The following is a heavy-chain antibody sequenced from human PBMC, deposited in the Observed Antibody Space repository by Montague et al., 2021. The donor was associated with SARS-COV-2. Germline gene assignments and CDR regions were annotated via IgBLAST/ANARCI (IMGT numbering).Heavy chain of an antibody. CDR3: TSGAPDY. CDR1: GGSFSDYK. V-gene: IGHV4-34*01. CDR2: NSPSGSA. J-gene: IGHJ4*02. Sequence: SETLSLTCAVYGGSFSDYKWTWMRQPPGKEGVWLGQNSPSGSANYNTSLKSRVTISVDTANNQLSLKMAYVNVADTAVYYCTSGAPDYWGQGTLVTVSS.